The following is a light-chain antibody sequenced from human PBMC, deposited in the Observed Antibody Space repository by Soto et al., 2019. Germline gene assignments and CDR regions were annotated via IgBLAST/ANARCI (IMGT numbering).Light chain of an antibody. V-gene: IGLV2-8*01. CDR1: SSDVGGYNY. J-gene: IGLJ3*02. CDR2: EVS. CDR3: LLSHGRARV. Sequence: QSALTQPPSASGSPGQSVTISCTGTSSDVGGYNYVSWYQQHPGKAPKLMIYEVSKRPSGVPDRFSGSKSGNTASLTVSGLQAEDEADYYCLLSHGRARVFGGGTQLTVL.